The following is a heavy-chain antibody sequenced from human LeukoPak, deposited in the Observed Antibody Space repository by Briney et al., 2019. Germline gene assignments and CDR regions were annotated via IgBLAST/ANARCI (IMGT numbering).Heavy chain of an antibody. J-gene: IGHJ4*02. CDR3: VRGDGLFDY. CDR1: GFTLDSYA. D-gene: IGHD6-19*01. CDR2: VTASGAGT. Sequence: GGSLSLSCAASGFTLDSYAMTWVRQAPGKGLEWVSTVTASGAGTYLTYPVKGRFTISRDNAKNSLFLEMNSLRVEDTVVYYCVRGDGLFDYWGQGTLVTVSS. V-gene: IGHV3-23*01.